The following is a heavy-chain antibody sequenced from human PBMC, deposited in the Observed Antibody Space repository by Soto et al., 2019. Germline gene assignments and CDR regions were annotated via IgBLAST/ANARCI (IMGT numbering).Heavy chain of an antibody. J-gene: IGHJ4*02. D-gene: IGHD4-17*01. V-gene: IGHV1-2*02. CDR1: GYIFTDFF. CDR2: INPNDGDT. Sequence: QVQLVQSGAEVKKPGASVKVSCATSGYIFTDFFVHWIRQAPGQGLERLGWINPNDGDTEYAEKFLGRVFMTRDTSTNTAFLEVTGLTSNDTAVYYCGRVPAPGRPVTTYYWGQGSLV. CDR3: GRVPAPGRPVTTYY.